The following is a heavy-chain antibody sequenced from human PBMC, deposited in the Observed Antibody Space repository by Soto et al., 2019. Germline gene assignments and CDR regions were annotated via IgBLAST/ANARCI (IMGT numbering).Heavy chain of an antibody. D-gene: IGHD2-15*01. J-gene: IGHJ5*02. CDR2: LNHSGST. CDR1: GGPCSGCC. V-gene: IGHV4-34*01. CDR3: ARGLFKDIVVVVAATPWKLFDH. Sequence: QVQLQHWAAELLKPSEPPFLTSASYGGPCSGCCWSWIPQPPGKGMTRLGELNHSGSTNYNPSHTSGVTISVASSKNHFSLKVSSMTAADTPVYYCARGLFKDIVVVVAATPWKLFDHWGQGTLVTVSS.